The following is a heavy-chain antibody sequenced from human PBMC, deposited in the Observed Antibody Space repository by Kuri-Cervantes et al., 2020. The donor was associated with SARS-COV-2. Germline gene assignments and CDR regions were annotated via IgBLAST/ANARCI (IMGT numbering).Heavy chain of an antibody. CDR1: GYSISSGYY. Sequence: ESLKISCAVSGYSISSGYYWGWIRQPPGKGLEWIGSIYYSGSTYYNPSLKSRVTISLDTSNNQVSLRLTSATAADTAVYYCGKVSWLQLWHRYSDSWGQGTLVTVSS. V-gene: IGHV4-38-2*01. CDR3: GKVSWLQLWHRYSDS. D-gene: IGHD5-24*01. CDR2: IYYSGST. J-gene: IGHJ4*02.